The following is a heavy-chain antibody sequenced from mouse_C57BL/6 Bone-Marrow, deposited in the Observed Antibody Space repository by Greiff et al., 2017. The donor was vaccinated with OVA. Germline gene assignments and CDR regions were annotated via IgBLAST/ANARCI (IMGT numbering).Heavy chain of an antibody. D-gene: IGHD2-3*01. Sequence: VQLQQSGAELARPGASVKLSCKASGYTFTSYGISWVKQRTGQGLEWIGEIYPRSGNTYYNEKFKGKATLTADKSSSTAYMELRSLTSEDSAVYFCARKIYEGYYYAMDYWGQGTSVTVSS. V-gene: IGHV1-81*01. J-gene: IGHJ4*01. CDR1: GYTFTSYG. CDR2: IYPRSGNT. CDR3: ARKIYEGYYYAMDY.